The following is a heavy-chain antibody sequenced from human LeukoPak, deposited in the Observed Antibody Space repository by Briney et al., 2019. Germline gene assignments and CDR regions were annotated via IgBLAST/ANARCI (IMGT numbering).Heavy chain of an antibody. V-gene: IGHV4-39*07. Sequence: PSETLSLTCSVSGDSISLSFYYWGWIRQPPGKGLEWIGSIYYSGSTYYNPSLKSRVTISVDTSKNQFSLKLSSVTAADTAVYYCARARIMVRGVIKAGWFDPWGQGTLVTVSS. J-gene: IGHJ5*02. CDR2: IYYSGST. D-gene: IGHD3-10*01. CDR3: ARARIMVRGVIKAGWFDP. CDR1: GDSISLSFYY.